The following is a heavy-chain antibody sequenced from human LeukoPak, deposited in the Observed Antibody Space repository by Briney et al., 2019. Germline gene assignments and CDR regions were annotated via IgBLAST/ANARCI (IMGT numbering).Heavy chain of an antibody. J-gene: IGHJ4*02. V-gene: IGHV1-8*01. CDR1: GYTFTSYD. CDR3: ARGLNWRTRIIRDDY. D-gene: IGHD1-20*01. Sequence: ASVKVSCKASGYTFTSYDINWVRQATGQGLEWMGWVNPNSGNTGYAQKFQGRVTMTRNTSISTTYMELSSLRSEDTAVYYCARGLNWRTRIIRDDYWGQGTLVTVSS. CDR2: VNPNSGNT.